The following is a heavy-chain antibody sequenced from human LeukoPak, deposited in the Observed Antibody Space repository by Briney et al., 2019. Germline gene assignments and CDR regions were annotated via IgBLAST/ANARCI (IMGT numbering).Heavy chain of an antibody. V-gene: IGHV4-31*03. CDR2: IYYSGST. CDR3: ARGEGLRFLEWLEGYYFDY. CDR1: GGSISSGGYY. D-gene: IGHD3-3*01. J-gene: IGHJ4*02. Sequence: SETLSLTCTVTGGSISSGGYYWSWIRQHPGKGLEWIGYIYYSGSTYYNPSLKSRVTISVDTSKNQFSLKLSSVTAADTAVYYCARGEGLRFLEWLEGYYFDYWGQGTLVTVSS.